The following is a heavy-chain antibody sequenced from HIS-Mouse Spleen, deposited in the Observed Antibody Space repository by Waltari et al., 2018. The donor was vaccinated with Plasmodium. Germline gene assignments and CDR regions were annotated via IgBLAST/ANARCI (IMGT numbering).Heavy chain of an antibody. CDR1: GFTFSSYG. CDR3: AKDFELDTAMVEGFYFDY. D-gene: IGHD5-18*01. CDR2: IWYDGSNK. V-gene: IGHV3-33*06. J-gene: IGHJ4*02. Sequence: QVQLVESGGGVVQPGRSLRLSCAASGFTFSSYGMHWVRQAPGKGLEWVAVIWYDGSNKYYADSVKGRFTISRDNSKNTLYLQMNSLRAEDTAVYYCAKDFELDTAMVEGFYFDYWGQGTLVTVSS.